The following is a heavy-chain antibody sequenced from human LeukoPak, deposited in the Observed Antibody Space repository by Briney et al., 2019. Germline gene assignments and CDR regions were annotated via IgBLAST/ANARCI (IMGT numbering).Heavy chain of an antibody. J-gene: IGHJ4*02. D-gene: IGHD5-24*01. CDR1: GFTFSDYY. CDR3: AKVGRDGYNNLLVYFDY. CDR2: ISSSSSYT. Sequence: PGGSLRLSCAASGFTFSDYYMTWIRQAPGKGLEWISYISSSSSYTNYADSVKGRFTISRDNAQNSLYLQMNSLRAEDTAVYYCAKVGRDGYNNLLVYFDYWGQGTLVTVSS. V-gene: IGHV3-11*06.